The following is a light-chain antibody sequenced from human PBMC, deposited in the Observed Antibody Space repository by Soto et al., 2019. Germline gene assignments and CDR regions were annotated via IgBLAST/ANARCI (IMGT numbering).Light chain of an antibody. V-gene: IGLV1-44*01. J-gene: IGLJ2*01. CDR2: NNN. Sequence: QSVLTKPPSAYGTPGQRVTNACSGSSSNIGSNTVNWYQQLPVTAPKLLIYNNNQRPSGVPDRFSGSKSGTSASLAISGLQSEEEADYYCSAWADSLNGVVFGGGTKLTVL. CDR1: SSNIGSNT. CDR3: SAWADSLNGVV.